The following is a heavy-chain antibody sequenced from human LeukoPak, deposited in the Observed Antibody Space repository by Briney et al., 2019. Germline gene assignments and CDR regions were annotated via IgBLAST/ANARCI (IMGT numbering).Heavy chain of an antibody. J-gene: IGHJ6*02. V-gene: IGHV4-39*07. CDR2: LYHSGSA. CDR1: GGSISSTYYY. D-gene: IGHD3-10*01. CDR3: ARLLWIGELGYYYYGMDV. Sequence: SETLSLTCTLSGGSISSTYYYWGWIRQPPGKGLEWIANLYHSGSAYYNPSLKRRVTISADKSKKQFSLKLTSVTAADTAVYYCARLLWIGELGYYYYGMDVWGQGTTVTVSS.